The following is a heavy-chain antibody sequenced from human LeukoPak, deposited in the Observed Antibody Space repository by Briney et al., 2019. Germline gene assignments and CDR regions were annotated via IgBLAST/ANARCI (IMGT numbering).Heavy chain of an antibody. V-gene: IGHV3-7*01. CDR1: GVTFSSYA. CDR3: ARVQYQLWPMGAFSY. D-gene: IGHD5-18*01. CDR2: IKQDGSEK. Sequence: PGGSLRLSCAASGVTFSSYAMSWVRQAPGKGLEWVANIKQDGSEKYYVDSVKGRFTISRDNAKNSLYLQMNSLRAEDTAVYYCARVQYQLWPMGAFSYWGQGTLVTVSS. J-gene: IGHJ4*02.